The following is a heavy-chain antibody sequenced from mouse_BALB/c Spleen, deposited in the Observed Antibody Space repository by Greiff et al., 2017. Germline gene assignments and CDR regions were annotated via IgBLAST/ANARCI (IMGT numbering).Heavy chain of an antibody. V-gene: IGHV5-17*02. J-gene: IGHJ4*01. CDR2: ISSGSSTI. D-gene: IGHD2-3*01. CDR1: GFTFSSFG. Sequence: EVKLVESGGGLVQPGGSRKLSCAASGFTFSSFGMHWVRQAPEKGLEWVAYISSGSSTIYYADTVKGRFTISRDNPKNTLFLQMTSLRSEDTAMYYCARSKDGYCAMDYWGQGTSVTVSS. CDR3: ARSKDGYCAMDY.